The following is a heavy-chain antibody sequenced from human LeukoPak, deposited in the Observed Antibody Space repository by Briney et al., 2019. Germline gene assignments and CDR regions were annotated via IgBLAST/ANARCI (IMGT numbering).Heavy chain of an antibody. J-gene: IGHJ4*03. CDR2: IYPGDSDT. Sequence: GESLKISCKGSGYSFTSYGIGWLRQMPGKGLEWMGIIYPGDSDTRYSPSFQGQVTISADKSISTAYLQWSSLKASDTAMYYCARRLRDCYPDYWRQGTLVTVSS. CDR1: GYSFTSYG. V-gene: IGHV5-51*01. D-gene: IGHD5-24*01. CDR3: ARRLRDCYPDY.